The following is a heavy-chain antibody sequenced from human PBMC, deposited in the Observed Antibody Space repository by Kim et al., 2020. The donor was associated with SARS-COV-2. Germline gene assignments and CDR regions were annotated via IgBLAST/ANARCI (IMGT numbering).Heavy chain of an antibody. D-gene: IGHD5-12*01. CDR2: IYYSGST. V-gene: IGHV4-39*01. Sequence: SETLSLTCTVSGGSISSSSYYWGWIRQPPGKGLEWIGSIYYSGSTYYNPSLKSRVTISVDTSKNQFSLKLSSVTAADTAVYYCATSLWATMFDYWGQGTL. J-gene: IGHJ4*02. CDR3: ATSLWATMFDY. CDR1: GGSISSSSYY.